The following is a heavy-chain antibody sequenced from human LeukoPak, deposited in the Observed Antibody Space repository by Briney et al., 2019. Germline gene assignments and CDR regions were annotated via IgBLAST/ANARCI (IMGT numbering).Heavy chain of an antibody. D-gene: IGHD6-19*01. CDR2: IYYSGST. V-gene: IGHV4-39*07. CDR3: ARGDSSGWIDY. Sequence: SETLSLTCTVSGGSISSSSYYWGWIRQPPGKGMEWIGNIYYSGSTYYNPSLKSRVTISVDTSKNQFSLKLSSVTAADTAVYYCARGDSSGWIDYWGQGTLVTVSS. CDR1: GGSISSSSYY. J-gene: IGHJ4*02.